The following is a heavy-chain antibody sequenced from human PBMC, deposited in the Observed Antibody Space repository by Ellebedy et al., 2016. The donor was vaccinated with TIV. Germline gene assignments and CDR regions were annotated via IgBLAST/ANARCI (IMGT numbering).Heavy chain of an antibody. D-gene: IGHD4-17*01. Sequence: GESLKISCAASGFPFSDYYMSWIRQAPGKGLEWVANIKQDGSEKYYADSVKGRFTISRDNSKNTLYLQMNSLRAEDTAVYYCARGDHHDYGDYLDYWGQGTLVTVSS. CDR1: GFPFSDYY. V-gene: IGHV3-7*01. CDR3: ARGDHHDYGDYLDY. J-gene: IGHJ4*02. CDR2: IKQDGSEK.